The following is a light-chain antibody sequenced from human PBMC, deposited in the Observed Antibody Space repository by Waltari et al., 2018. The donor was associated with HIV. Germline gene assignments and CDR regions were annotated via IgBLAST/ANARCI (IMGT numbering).Light chain of an antibody. CDR2: DAS. CDR1: QNISNY. J-gene: IGKJ3*01. Sequence: EIVLTQSLATLSLSPGERATLSCRASQNISNYLAWYKQKPGQAPRLLIYDASNRAAGIPGRFSGGGSGTDFTLSISTLESEDFAVYYCQQRSDWPLFNFGPGTKVDIK. CDR3: QQRSDWPLFN. V-gene: IGKV3-11*01.